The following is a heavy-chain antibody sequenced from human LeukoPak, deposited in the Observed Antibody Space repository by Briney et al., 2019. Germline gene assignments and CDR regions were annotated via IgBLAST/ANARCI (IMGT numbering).Heavy chain of an antibody. V-gene: IGHV1-2*02. CDR2: MNPNSGGT. CDR3: ARVYNWNLNPSGY. D-gene: IGHD1-20*01. CDR1: GYTFTSYD. Sequence: GASVKVSCKASGYTFTSYDINWVRQATGQGLEWMGWMNPNSGGTNYAQKSQGRVTMTRDTSISTAYMELSRLRSDDTAVYYCARVYNWNLNPSGYWGQGTLVTVSS. J-gene: IGHJ4*02.